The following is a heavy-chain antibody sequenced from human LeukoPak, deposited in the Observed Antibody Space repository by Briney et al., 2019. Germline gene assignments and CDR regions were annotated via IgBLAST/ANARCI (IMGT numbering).Heavy chain of an antibody. CDR2: IKQDGSEK. Sequence: GGSLRLSCAASGFTFSSYWMSWVHQAPGKGLEWVANIKQDGSEKYYVDSVKGRFTISRDNAKNSLYLQMNSLRAEDPAVYYCARRGHGYGSPFDYWGQGTLVTVSS. D-gene: IGHD5-18*01. J-gene: IGHJ4*02. CDR1: GFTFSSYW. CDR3: ARRGHGYGSPFDY. V-gene: IGHV3-7*01.